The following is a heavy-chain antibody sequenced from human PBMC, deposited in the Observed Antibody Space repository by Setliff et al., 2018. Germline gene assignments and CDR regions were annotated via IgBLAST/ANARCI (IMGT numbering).Heavy chain of an antibody. Sequence: ASVKVSCKASGYTFITYGVNWVRQAPGQGLEWMGWISAYNGNTNYAQNLQDRVTMTTDTFTSTAYMELRSLRSDDTAVYYCARRNFYYDSSGFALYYYYMDVWGKGTTVTVSS. CDR2: ISAYNGNT. V-gene: IGHV1-18*01. D-gene: IGHD3-22*01. J-gene: IGHJ6*03. CDR1: GYTFITYG. CDR3: ARRNFYYDSSGFALYYYYMDV.